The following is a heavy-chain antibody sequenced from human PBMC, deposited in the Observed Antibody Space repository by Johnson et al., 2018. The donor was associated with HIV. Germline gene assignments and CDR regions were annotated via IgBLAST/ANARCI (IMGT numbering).Heavy chain of an antibody. D-gene: IGHD6-13*01. CDR1: GFTFSSYA. V-gene: IGHV3-30*04. CDR3: ARDWSDIAAAVTGAFDV. CDR2: ISYDGSDK. J-gene: IGHJ3*01. Sequence: QVQLVESGGGVVQPGRSLRLSCAASGFTFSSYAIHWVRQAPAKGLEWVAVISYDGSDKYYADSVKGRFTISRDNSKNTLYLQMNSLRAEDTAVYYCARDWSDIAAAVTGAFDVWGQGTMVTVSS.